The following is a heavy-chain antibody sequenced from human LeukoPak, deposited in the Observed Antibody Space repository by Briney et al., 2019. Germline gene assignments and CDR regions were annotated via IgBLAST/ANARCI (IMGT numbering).Heavy chain of an antibody. V-gene: IGHV4-34*01. CDR1: GGSFSGYY. CDR3: ARGGGDYDYVWGSYRLGYYYYYMDV. D-gene: IGHD3-16*02. CDR2: INHSGST. J-gene: IGHJ6*03. Sequence: SETLSLTCAVYGGSFSGYYWSWIRQPPGKGLEWIGEINHSGSTNYNPSLKSRVTISVDTSKNQFSLTLSSVTAADTAVYYCARGGGDYDYVWGSYRLGYYYYYMDVWGKGTTVTVSS.